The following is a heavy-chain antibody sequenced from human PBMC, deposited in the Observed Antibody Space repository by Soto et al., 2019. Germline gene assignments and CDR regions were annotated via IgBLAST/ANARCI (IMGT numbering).Heavy chain of an antibody. Sequence: PGESLKISCKGSGYDFTTYWIGWVRQMPGKGLELMGIIFPGDSDTRYSPSFRGQVSISADKSINTAYLQWSSLKASGTAMYYCTRRKVGPSGWFDPWGQGTLVTVSS. CDR1: GYDFTTYW. CDR2: IFPGDSDT. V-gene: IGHV5-51*01. D-gene: IGHD1-26*01. J-gene: IGHJ5*02. CDR3: TRRKVGPSGWFDP.